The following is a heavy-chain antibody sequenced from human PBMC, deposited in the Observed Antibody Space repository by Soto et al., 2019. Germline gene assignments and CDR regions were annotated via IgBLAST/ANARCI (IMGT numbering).Heavy chain of an antibody. Sequence: SETLSLTCTVSGGSISSGGYYWSWIRQHPGKGLEWIGYIYYSGSTYYNPSLKSRVTISVDTSKNQFSLKLSSVTAADTAVYYCARVGGRITMINNWFDPWGQGTLVTVSS. CDR3: ARVGGRITMINNWFDP. D-gene: IGHD3-22*01. J-gene: IGHJ5*02. V-gene: IGHV4-31*03. CDR2: IYYSGST. CDR1: GGSISSGGYY.